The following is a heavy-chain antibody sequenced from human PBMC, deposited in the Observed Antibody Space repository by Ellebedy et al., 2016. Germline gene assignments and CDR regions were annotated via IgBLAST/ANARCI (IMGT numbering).Heavy chain of an antibody. CDR2: ISGSGGST. CDR1: GFTFSSYA. D-gene: IGHD3-10*01. Sequence: GGSLRLXXAASGFTFSSYAMSWVRQAPGKGLEWVSAISGSGGSTYYADSVKGRFTISRDNSKNTLYLQMNSLRAEDTAVYYCAKDASSGVTSYWGQGTLVTVSS. J-gene: IGHJ4*02. V-gene: IGHV3-23*01. CDR3: AKDASSGVTSY.